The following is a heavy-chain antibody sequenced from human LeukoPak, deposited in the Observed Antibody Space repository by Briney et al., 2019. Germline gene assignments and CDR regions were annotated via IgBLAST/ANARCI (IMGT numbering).Heavy chain of an antibody. Sequence: SETLSLTCAVYGGSFSGYYWSWIRQPPGKGLEWIGEINHSGSTNYNPSLKSRVTISVDTSKNQFSLKLSSVTAADTAVYYCAEALDCGERERWSQGTLVTVSS. J-gene: IGHJ4*02. CDR1: GGSFSGYY. V-gene: IGHV4-34*01. CDR3: AEALDCGERER. CDR2: INHSGST. D-gene: IGHD4-17*01.